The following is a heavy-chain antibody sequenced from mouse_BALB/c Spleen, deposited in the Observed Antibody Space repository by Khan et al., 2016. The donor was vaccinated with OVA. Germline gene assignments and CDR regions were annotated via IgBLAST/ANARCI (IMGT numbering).Heavy chain of an antibody. J-gene: IGHJ1*01. D-gene: IGHD6-1*01. V-gene: IGHV14-3*02. CDR2: IAPANGNT. CDR1: GFTIKDTY. Sequence: EVQLQESGAALVKPGASVDLSCTASGFTIKDTYIHWVKQRPEQGLEWIGRIAPANGNTKYDPKFQGKATITADTSSNTSYLRLSSLTSEDTAVYFCATPSNDPRDFAVWGPGTTVTVSS. CDR3: ATPSNDPRDFAV.